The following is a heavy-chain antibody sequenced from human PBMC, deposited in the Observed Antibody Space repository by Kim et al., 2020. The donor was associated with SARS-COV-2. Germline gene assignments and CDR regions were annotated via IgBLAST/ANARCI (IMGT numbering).Heavy chain of an antibody. CDR3: ARLVDGTVGAQV. J-gene: IGHJ4*02. D-gene: IGHD1-26*01. Sequence: SETLSLTCTVSGGSISSDGYYWSWIRQHPGKGLEWLGYIKYTGSTYYNPSLQSRVTISVDTSKNHFSLKLSSVTAADTAMYYCARLVDGTVGAQVWGQGTLVTVSS. CDR1: GGSISSDGYY. CDR2: IKYTGST. V-gene: IGHV4-31*03.